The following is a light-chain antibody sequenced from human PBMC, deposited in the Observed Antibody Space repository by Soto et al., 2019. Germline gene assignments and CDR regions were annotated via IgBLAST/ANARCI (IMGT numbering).Light chain of an antibody. V-gene: IGLV2-14*01. J-gene: IGLJ3*02. CDR1: SSDVGGYNY. Sequence: QSVLAHPASVSGSHGQSITISCTGTSSDVGGYNYVSWYQQHPGKAPKLMIYDVTNRPSGVSNRFSGSKSGNTASLTISGLQPEDEADYYCSSYTSSSTPLVFGGGTKLTVL. CDR2: DVT. CDR3: SSYTSSSTPLV.